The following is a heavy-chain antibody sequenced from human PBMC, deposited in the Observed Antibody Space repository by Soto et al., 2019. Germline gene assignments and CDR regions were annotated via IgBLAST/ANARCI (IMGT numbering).Heavy chain of an antibody. Sequence: VQLVQSGAEVKKPGASVKVSCKASGYTFTSYDINWVRQATGQGLEYLGWMNPNSGNTGYVQKFQGRVTMTRDTSISTAYTELSSLRSEDSAVYFCARGIKYGAYSRWFDPWGQGTLVTVSS. V-gene: IGHV1-8*01. CDR3: ARGIKYGAYSRWFDP. J-gene: IGHJ5*02. D-gene: IGHD4-17*01. CDR2: MNPNSGNT. CDR1: GYTFTSYD.